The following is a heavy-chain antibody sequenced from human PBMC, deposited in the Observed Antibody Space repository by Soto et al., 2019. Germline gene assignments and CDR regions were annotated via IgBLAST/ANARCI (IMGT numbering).Heavy chain of an antibody. CDR3: ARDRLRGYDSSGFYS. V-gene: IGHV1-18*01. D-gene: IGHD3-22*01. CDR1: GLGKSFNG. Sequence: GTSVEATSKDSGLGKSFNGLNWVRQDPGQGLEWMGWINPSDGNRNFAQKFEDRVTMTTATSTNTVFLELRSLKSDDTAIYYCARDRLRGYDSSGFYSWGQGTMVTVSS. J-gene: IGHJ4*02. CDR2: INPSDGNR.